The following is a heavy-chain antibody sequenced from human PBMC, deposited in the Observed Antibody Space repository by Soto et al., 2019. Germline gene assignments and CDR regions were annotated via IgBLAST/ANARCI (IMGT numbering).Heavy chain of an antibody. J-gene: IGHJ4*02. D-gene: IGHD6-6*01. CDR1: GFTFSSYG. Sequence: QVQLVESGGGVVQPGRSLRLSCAASGFTFSSYGMHWVRQAPGKGLEWVAVIWYDGSNKYYEDSVKGRFTISRDNSKNTLYLQMNSLRAEDTAVYYCARRGGTAAREQFDYWGQGTLVTVSS. CDR3: ARRGGTAAREQFDY. CDR2: IWYDGSNK. V-gene: IGHV3-33*01.